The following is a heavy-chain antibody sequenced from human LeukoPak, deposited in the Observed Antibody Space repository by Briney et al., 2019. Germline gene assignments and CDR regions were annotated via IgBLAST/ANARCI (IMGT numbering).Heavy chain of an antibody. CDR1: GLSLSTSGVG. D-gene: IGHD5-12*01. CDR2: IYWDDDK. V-gene: IGHV2-5*02. CDR3: AHSIVATVSDWFDP. Sequence: SGPTLVKPTQTLTLTCTFSGLSLSTSGVGVGWIRQPPGKALEWLALIYWDDDKRYSPSLKSRLTITKDTSKNQVVLTMTNMDPVDTATYYCAHSIVATVSDWFDPWGQGTLVTVSS. J-gene: IGHJ5*02.